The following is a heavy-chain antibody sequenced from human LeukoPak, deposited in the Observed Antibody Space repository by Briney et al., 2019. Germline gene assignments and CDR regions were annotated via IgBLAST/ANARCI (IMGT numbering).Heavy chain of an antibody. CDR3: ARARGYLPDAFDI. CDR2: IYYSGST. J-gene: IGHJ3*02. D-gene: IGHD1-1*01. Sequence: NPSETLSLTCTVSGGSISSYYWSWIRQPPGKGLEWIGYIYYSGSTNYNPSLKSRVTISVDTSKNQFSLKLSSVTAADTAVYYCARARGYLPDAFDIWGQGTMVTVSS. CDR1: GGSISSYY. V-gene: IGHV4-59*01.